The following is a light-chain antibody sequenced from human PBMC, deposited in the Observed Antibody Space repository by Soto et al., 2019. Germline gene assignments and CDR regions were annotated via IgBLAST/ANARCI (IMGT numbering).Light chain of an antibody. CDR1: QSVTSY. CDR2: DAS. Sequence: EIVLTQSPATLSLSPGERATLSCRASQSVTSYLAWYQQKPGQAPRLLIYDASNRATGIPARFSGSGSGTEFTLTISSLQPEEFATYYCLQHYSFPITVGQGTRLEIK. CDR3: LQHYSFPIT. V-gene: IGKV3-11*01. J-gene: IGKJ5*01.